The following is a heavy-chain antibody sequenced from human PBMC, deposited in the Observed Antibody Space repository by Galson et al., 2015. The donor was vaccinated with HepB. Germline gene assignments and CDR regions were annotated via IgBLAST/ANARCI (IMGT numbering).Heavy chain of an antibody. CDR2: INPSGGST. D-gene: IGHD6-13*01. CDR3: ARERPPGQQQLVIRWFDP. J-gene: IGHJ5*02. CDR1: GYTFTSYY. Sequence: SVKASCKASGYTFTSYYMHWVRQAPGQGLEWMGIINPSGGSTSYAQKFQGRVTMTRDTSTSTVYMELSSLRSEDTAVYYCARERPPGQQQLVIRWFDPWGQGTLVTVSS. V-gene: IGHV1-46*03.